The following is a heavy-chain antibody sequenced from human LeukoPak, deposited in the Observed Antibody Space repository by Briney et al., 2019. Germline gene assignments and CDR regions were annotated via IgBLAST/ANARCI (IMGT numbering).Heavy chain of an antibody. CDR2: ILDTGGS. D-gene: IGHD2-15*01. CDR1: GGSIRSDFHY. V-gene: IGHV4-39*01. J-gene: IGHJ6*02. Sequence: PSETLSLNCTVSGGSIRSDFHYWDWIRQPPGKGLEWIGSILDTGGSWVKPSLKSRASISVHTSRNQFSLTLHPVNAIATALYYCTRRASGSGGTQAGMDVWGQGTTVTVSS. CDR3: TRRASGSGGTQAGMDV.